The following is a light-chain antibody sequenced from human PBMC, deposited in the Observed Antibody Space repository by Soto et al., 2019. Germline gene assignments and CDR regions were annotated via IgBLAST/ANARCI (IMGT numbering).Light chain of an antibody. CDR2: GAS. CDR3: QQYGSSPPLT. J-gene: IGKJ4*01. Sequence: EIVLTQSPGPLSSSPGARATXXXXXXQSVSSSYLAWYQXKPGQAXXLXXYGASIRATGIPDRFSGSGSGTDFTLTISRLETEDFAVYYCQQYGSSPPLTFGGGTKVDIK. CDR1: QSVSSSY. V-gene: IGKV3-20*01.